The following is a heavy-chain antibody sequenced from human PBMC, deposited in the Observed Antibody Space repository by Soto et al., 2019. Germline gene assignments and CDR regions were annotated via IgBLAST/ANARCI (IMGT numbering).Heavy chain of an antibody. V-gene: IGHV4-30-4*01. CDR3: ASNSYGYTVYDY. Sequence: QVQLQESGPGLVKPSQTLSLTCTVSGGSISSGDYYWSWIRQPPGKGLEWIGYIYYSGSTYYNPSRKSRVTITVDTSTNPFSLKLSSVTAADTAVYYCASNSYGYTVYDYWGQGTLVTVSS. CDR1: GGSISSGDYY. D-gene: IGHD5-18*01. CDR2: IYYSGST. J-gene: IGHJ4*02.